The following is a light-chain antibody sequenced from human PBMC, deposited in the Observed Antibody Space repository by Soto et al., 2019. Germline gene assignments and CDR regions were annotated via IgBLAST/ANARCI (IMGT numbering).Light chain of an antibody. CDR2: DVS. CDR3: QHYKTYSRT. V-gene: IGKV3-15*01. J-gene: IGKJ1*01. CDR1: QGVTTN. Sequence: EIVMTQSPDTLSVSPGERATLSCRAGQGVTTNFAWYQQKSGQSPRLLIYDVSIRATGVPARFSGSRSGPEFTLTISSLQPDDSATYYCQHYKTYSRTFGQGTKVDIK.